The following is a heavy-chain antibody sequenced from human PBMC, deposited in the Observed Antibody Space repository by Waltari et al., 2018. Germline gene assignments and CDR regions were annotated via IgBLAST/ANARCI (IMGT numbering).Heavy chain of an antibody. D-gene: IGHD3-10*01. V-gene: IGHV3-21*01. CDR1: GFTFSSYS. Sequence: EVQLVESGGGLVKPGGSLRLSCAASGFTFSSYSMNWVRQAPGKGLEWVSSISSSSSYIYYADSVKGRFTISRDNAKNSLYLQMNSLRAEDTAVYYCARGRGFTMVPGFDYWGQGTLVTVSS. J-gene: IGHJ4*02. CDR3: ARGRGFTMVPGFDY. CDR2: ISSSSSYI.